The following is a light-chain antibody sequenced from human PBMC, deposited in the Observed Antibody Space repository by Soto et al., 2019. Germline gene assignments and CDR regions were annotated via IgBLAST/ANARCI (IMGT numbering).Light chain of an antibody. CDR2: EAS. V-gene: IGLV2-23*01. Sequence: QSVLTQPASVSGSPGQSITISCTGISNDVGTYNLVSWYQHHPGKAPKLIIYEASKRPSGVPNRFSGSKSGNTASLTISGLHGEDEADYYCCSYGRSVVFGGGTQLTVL. CDR1: SNDVGTYNL. J-gene: IGLJ2*01. CDR3: CSYGRSVV.